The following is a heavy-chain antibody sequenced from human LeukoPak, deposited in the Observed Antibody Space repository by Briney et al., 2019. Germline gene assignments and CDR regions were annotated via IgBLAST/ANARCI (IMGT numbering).Heavy chain of an antibody. V-gene: IGHV1-18*01. J-gene: IGHJ2*01. CDR1: GFTFTNYG. D-gene: IGHD6-13*01. CDR2: ISAYNGNT. Sequence: ASVKVSCKASGFTFTNYGISWVRQAPGQGLEWMGWISAYNGNTNYAQKLQGRVTMTTDTSTSTAYMELRSLRSDDTAVYYCARDPHQYSSSWYRTYWYFDLWGRGTLVTVSS. CDR3: ARDPHQYSSSWYRTYWYFDL.